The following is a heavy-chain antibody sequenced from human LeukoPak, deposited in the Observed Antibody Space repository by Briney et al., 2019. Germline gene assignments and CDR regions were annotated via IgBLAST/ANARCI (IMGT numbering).Heavy chain of an antibody. D-gene: IGHD5-12*01. Sequence: GGSLRLSCAASGFTFSSYWMSWVRQAPGKGLEWVSIIYSGGSTYYADSVKGRFTISRDNSKNTLYLQMNSLRAEDTAVYYCAGVATTPHYYYGMDVWGQGTTVTVSS. CDR1: GFTFSSYW. J-gene: IGHJ6*02. V-gene: IGHV3-53*01. CDR3: AGVATTPHYYYGMDV. CDR2: IYSGGST.